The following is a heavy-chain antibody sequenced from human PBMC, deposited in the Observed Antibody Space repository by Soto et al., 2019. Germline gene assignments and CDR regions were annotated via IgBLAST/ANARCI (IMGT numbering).Heavy chain of an antibody. CDR2: MNPNSGNT. V-gene: IGHV1-8*01. Sequence: ASVKVSCKASGYIFGNNDINWVRQATGQGLEWMGWMNPNSGNTGYAQKFQGRVTMTRNTSISTAYMELSSLRSEDTAVYYCARGHRTEYYDSSGYHPYWGQGTLVTVSS. J-gene: IGHJ4*02. D-gene: IGHD3-22*01. CDR1: GYIFGNND. CDR3: ARGHRTEYYDSSGYHPY.